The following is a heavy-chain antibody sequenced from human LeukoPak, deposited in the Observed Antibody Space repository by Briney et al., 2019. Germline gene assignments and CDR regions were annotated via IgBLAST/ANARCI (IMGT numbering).Heavy chain of an antibody. CDR1: GGTFSSYA. CDR3: ARKFFDCSSTSCPFDY. CDR2: IIPIFGTA. J-gene: IGHJ4*02. V-gene: IGHV1-69*13. Sequence: ASVKVSCKASGGTFSSYAISWVRQAPGLGLEWMGGIIPIFGTANYAQKFQGRVTITADESTSTAYMELSSLRSEDTAVYYCARKFFDCSSTSCPFDYWGQGTLVTVSS. D-gene: IGHD2-2*01.